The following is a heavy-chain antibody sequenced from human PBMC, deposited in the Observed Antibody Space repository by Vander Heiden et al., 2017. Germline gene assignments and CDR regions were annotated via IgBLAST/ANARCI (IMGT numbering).Heavy chain of an antibody. CDR1: GFTFDGYA. V-gene: IGHV3-9*01. J-gene: IGHJ4*02. CDR2: ISWNSGSI. Sequence: EVQLVESGGGLVQPGRSLRLSCAASGFTFDGYAMHWVRQAPGKGLEWVSGISWNSGSIGYADSVKGRFTISRDNAKNSLYLQMNSLRAEDTALYYCAKGLGSGFDYWGQGTLVTVSS. D-gene: IGHD6-19*01. CDR3: AKGLGSGFDY.